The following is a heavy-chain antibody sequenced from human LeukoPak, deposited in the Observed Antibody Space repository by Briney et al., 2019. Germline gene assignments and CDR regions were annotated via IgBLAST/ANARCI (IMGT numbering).Heavy chain of an antibody. J-gene: IGHJ4*02. D-gene: IGHD6-13*01. Sequence: PGGSLRLSCAASGFTFSSYAMSWIRQPPGKGLEWIGEINHSGSTNYNPSLKSRVTISVDTSKNQFSLKLSSVTAADTAVYYCAREAAAAGVDYWGQGTLVTVSS. CDR3: AREAAAAGVDY. V-gene: IGHV4-34*01. CDR2: INHSGST. CDR1: GFTFSSYA.